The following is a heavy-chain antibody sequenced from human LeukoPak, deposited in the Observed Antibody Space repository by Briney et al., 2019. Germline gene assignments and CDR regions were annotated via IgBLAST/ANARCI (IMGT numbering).Heavy chain of an antibody. Sequence: PGESLQISCKGSGYSFTSYWIGWVRQMPGKGLEWMGIIYPGDSDTRYSPSIQGQVTISADKSISTAYLQWSSLKASDTAMYYCARRAAAGTGGRWVYFYYMDVWGKGTTVTVSS. V-gene: IGHV5-51*01. CDR2: IYPGDSDT. CDR3: ARRAAAGTGGRWVYFYYMDV. J-gene: IGHJ6*03. CDR1: GYSFTSYW. D-gene: IGHD6-13*01.